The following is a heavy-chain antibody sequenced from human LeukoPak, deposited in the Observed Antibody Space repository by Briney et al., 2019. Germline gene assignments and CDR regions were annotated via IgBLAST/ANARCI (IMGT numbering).Heavy chain of an antibody. D-gene: IGHD2-21*02. V-gene: IGHV3-23*01. Sequence: GGSLRLSCAASGFTFSSYAMSWVRQAPGKGLEWVSAISGSGGSTYYADSVKGRFTISRDNSKNTLYLQMNSLRAEDTAVYYCAKDRAYCGGDCYPGSDFDYWGQGTLVTVSS. CDR2: ISGSGGST. J-gene: IGHJ4*02. CDR3: AKDRAYCGGDCYPGSDFDY. CDR1: GFTFSSYA.